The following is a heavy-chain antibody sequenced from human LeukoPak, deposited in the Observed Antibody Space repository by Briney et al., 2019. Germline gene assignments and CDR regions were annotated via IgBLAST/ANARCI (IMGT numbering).Heavy chain of an antibody. V-gene: IGHV4-39*07. CDR1: GGSISSSSYY. J-gene: IGHJ4*02. Sequence: SETLSLTCTVSGGSISSSSYYWGWIRQPPGKGLEWIGSIYYSGSTYYNPSLKSRVTISVDTSKNQFSLKLSSVTAADTAVYYCARNYYGSGSYVTSIWDYWGQGTLVTVSS. D-gene: IGHD3-10*01. CDR2: IYYSGST. CDR3: ARNYYGSGSYVTSIWDY.